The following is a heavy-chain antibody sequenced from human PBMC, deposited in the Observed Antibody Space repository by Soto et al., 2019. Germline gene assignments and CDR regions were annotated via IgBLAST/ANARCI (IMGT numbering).Heavy chain of an antibody. Sequence: EVQLLESGGGLAQPGGSLRLSCAASGFSFNNYAMNWVRQAPGQGLEWVSTISDSGSTYYADSVKGRFTISRDNSKNTLYLQMKSLRAEDTAVYFCAKDVGGHYCTPTSCLYFFHSWGRGTLVTVSS. CDR1: GFSFNNYA. CDR3: AKDVGGHYCTPTSCLYFFHS. CDR2: ISDSGST. J-gene: IGHJ4*02. D-gene: IGHD2-2*01. V-gene: IGHV3-23*01.